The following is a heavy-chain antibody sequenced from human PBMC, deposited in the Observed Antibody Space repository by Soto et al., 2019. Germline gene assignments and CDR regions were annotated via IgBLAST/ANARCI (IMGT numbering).Heavy chain of an antibody. D-gene: IGHD3-22*01. V-gene: IGHV3-21*05. CDR2: ISSSSSYT. CDR3: ARDFSGGYDY. Sequence: GGSLRLSCAASGFTFSSYSMNWVRQAPGKGLEWVSYISSSSSYTNYADSVKGRFTISRDNAKNSLYLQMNSLRAEDTAVYYCARDFSGGYDYWGQGTLVTVSS. CDR1: GFTFSSYS. J-gene: IGHJ4*02.